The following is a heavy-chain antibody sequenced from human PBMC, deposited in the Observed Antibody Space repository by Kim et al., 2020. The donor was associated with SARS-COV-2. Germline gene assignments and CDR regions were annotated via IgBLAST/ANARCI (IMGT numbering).Heavy chain of an antibody. Sequence: SETLSLTCAVYGGSFTGDYWSWIRQPPGKGLEWIGEINHSGSTNYNPSHKSRVTISVATSKNQFSLKLSSGTAANTAVYYCARGPYRNPGRGSYYDYWGQGTLVTVSS. CDR1: GGSFTGDY. CDR3: ARGPYRNPGRGSYYDY. J-gene: IGHJ4*02. D-gene: IGHD1-26*01. CDR2: INHSGST. V-gene: IGHV4-34*01.